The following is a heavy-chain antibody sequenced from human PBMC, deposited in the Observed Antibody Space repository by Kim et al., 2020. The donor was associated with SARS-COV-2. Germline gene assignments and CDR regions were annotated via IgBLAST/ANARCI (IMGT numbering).Heavy chain of an antibody. D-gene: IGHD6-25*01. CDR2: IWYDGIKK. V-gene: IGHV3-33*01. J-gene: IGHJ6*02. CDR3: ARDSGCYGNYYGLDV. CDR1: GFPFSSYG. Sequence: GGSLRLSCEASGFPFSSYGMHWVRQAPGKGLEWVAVIWYDGIKKYYEDSVKGRFTISRDNSNNTVHLQMNSLRVEDTAMYYCARDSGCYGNYYGLDVWGQGTTVTVPS.